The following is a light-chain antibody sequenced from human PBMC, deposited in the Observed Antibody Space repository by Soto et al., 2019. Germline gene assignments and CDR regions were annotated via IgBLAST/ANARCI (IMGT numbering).Light chain of an antibody. J-gene: IGLJ1*01. V-gene: IGLV7-46*01. CDR2: DTS. Sequence: QAVVTQEPSLTVSPGGTVTLTCGSSTGAVTSGHYPYWFQQKPGQAPRTLIYDTSNKHSWTPARFSGSLLGGKAALTLSGAQPEDEAEYYCLLFYSGTCVFGTGTKVPVL. CDR3: LLFYSGTCV. CDR1: TGAVTSGHY.